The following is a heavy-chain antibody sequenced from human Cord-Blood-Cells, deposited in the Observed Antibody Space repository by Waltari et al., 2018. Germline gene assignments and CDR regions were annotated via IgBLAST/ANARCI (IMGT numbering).Heavy chain of an antibody. CDR3: ARVYSGYESYWYFDL. D-gene: IGHD5-12*01. CDR2: IYHSGST. Sequence: QVQLQESGPGLVKPSETLSLTCAVSGYSISSGYYWGWIRHPPGKGLEWIGSIYHSGSTYYNPSLKSRVTISVDTSKNQFSLKLSSVTAADTAVYYCARVYSGYESYWYFDLWGRGTLVTVSS. J-gene: IGHJ2*01. CDR1: GYSISSGYY. V-gene: IGHV4-38-2*01.